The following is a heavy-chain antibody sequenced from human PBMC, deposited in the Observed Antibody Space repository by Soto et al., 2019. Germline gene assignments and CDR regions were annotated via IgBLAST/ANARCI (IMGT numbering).Heavy chain of an antibody. J-gene: IGHJ4*02. Sequence: SETLSLTCTVSGASISTYYWSWIRQPPGKGLEWIGYIFYTGSTNYSPSLKNRVTISVDTSKSQFSLKLSSVTAADTAVYYCARGVIAAAGTGYFDYWGQGTLVTVSS. CDR1: GASISTYY. CDR3: ARGVIAAAGTGYFDY. CDR2: IFYTGST. V-gene: IGHV4-59*01. D-gene: IGHD6-13*01.